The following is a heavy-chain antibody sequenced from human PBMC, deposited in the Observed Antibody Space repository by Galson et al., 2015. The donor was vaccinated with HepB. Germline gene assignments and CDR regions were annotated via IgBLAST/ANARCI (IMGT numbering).Heavy chain of an antibody. CDR2: MSYDGSTK. D-gene: IGHD6-25*01. CDR3: ARDLGRAADY. V-gene: IGHV3-30*04. CDR1: GFTFSNYA. J-gene: IGHJ4*02. Sequence: SLRLSCAASGFTFSNYAMHWVRQAPGKGLEWVAIMSYDGSTKYYADSVKGRFTISRDNSKNTLYLQMNSLRAEDTAVYYCARDLGRAADYWGQGTLVTVSS.